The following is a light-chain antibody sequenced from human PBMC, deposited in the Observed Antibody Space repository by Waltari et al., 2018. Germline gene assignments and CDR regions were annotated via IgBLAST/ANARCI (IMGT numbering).Light chain of an antibody. V-gene: IGLV2-23*03. Sequence: QSALTQPASVSGSPGQSITISCPGTSSAVGSYNLVSWYQQHPGKAPKLMIYEGSKRPSGVSNRFSGSKSGNTASLTISGLQAEDEADYYCCSYAGSSTFLFGGGTKLTVL. J-gene: IGLJ3*02. CDR3: CSYAGSSTFL. CDR1: SSAVGSYNL. CDR2: EGS.